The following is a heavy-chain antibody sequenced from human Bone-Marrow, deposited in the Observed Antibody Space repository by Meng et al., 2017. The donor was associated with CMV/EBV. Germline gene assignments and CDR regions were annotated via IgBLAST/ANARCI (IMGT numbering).Heavy chain of an antibody. J-gene: IGHJ6*02. V-gene: IGHV3-30*02. CDR3: ASHYYYYYGMDV. CDR2: VRNDGINK. CDR1: GFTFSSYG. Sequence: LSLTCAASGFTFSSYGMHWVRQAPGKGLEWVAFVRNDGINKYYRDSVKGRFTISRDNAKNSLYLQMNSLRAEDTAVYYCASHYYYYYGMDVWGQGTTVTVSS.